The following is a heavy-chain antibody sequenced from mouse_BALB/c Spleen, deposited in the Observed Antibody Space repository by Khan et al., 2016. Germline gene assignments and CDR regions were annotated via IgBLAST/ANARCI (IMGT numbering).Heavy chain of an antibody. Sequence: VQLQQSGPELMKPGASVKISCKASGYSFTRNYMHWMKQSHGKSLEWIGYIDPFNGGTSYNQKFKGKATLTVDKSSSTAYMHLSSLTSEDAAVYYCARFNWYWFAYWGQGTLVTVSA. D-gene: IGHD4-1*01. CDR2: IDPFNGGT. CDR3: ARFNWYWFAY. J-gene: IGHJ3*01. CDR1: GYSFTRNY. V-gene: IGHV1S135*01.